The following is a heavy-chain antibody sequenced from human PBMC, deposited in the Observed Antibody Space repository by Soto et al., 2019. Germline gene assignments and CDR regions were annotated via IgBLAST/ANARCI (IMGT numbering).Heavy chain of an antibody. Sequence: QVQLVESGGGVVQPGRSLRLSCAASGFTFSNYGMHWARQAPGKGLEWVAAILYDGSNKYYADSVKGRFTISRDNSKHTLYLQMNSLRAEDTAVYYCAGGTYYFDSCGQGPLVTVSS. CDR1: GFTFSNYG. J-gene: IGHJ4*02. CDR3: AGGTYYFDS. CDR2: ILYDGSNK. D-gene: IGHD1-26*01. V-gene: IGHV3-33*01.